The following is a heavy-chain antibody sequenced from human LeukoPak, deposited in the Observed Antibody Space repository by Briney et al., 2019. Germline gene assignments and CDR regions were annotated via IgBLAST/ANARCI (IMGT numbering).Heavy chain of an antibody. CDR3: AKDSTYYYGSWCY. CDR1: GFTFSRYW. V-gene: IGHV3-74*01. Sequence: GGSLRLSCAASGFTFSRYWMHWVRQAPGKGLVWVSRINEDGSTTSYADSVKGRFTISRDNVKNTLYLQMNSLRAEDTAVYYCAKDSTYYYGSWCYWGQGTLVTVSS. J-gene: IGHJ4*02. D-gene: IGHD3-10*01. CDR2: INEDGSTT.